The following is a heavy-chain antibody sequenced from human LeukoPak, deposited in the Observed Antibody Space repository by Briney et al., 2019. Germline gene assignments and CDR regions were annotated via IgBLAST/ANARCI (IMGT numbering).Heavy chain of an antibody. CDR3: VKHTGNAYGDSDC. D-gene: IGHD3-10*01. CDR1: GITLSPYA. V-gene: IGHV3-23*01. Sequence: PGGSLRLSCAVPGITLSPYAMSWFRQAPGKGLEWVSTIGFTGADTYYIDSVRGRFTIPKDISKTTLQMDSLRVEDTAVYYCVKHTGNAYGDSDCWGQGTLVTVSP. J-gene: IGHJ4*02. CDR2: IGFTGADT.